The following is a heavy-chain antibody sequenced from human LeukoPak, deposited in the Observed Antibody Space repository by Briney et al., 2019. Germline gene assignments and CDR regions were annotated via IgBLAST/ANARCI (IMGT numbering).Heavy chain of an antibody. CDR1: GFTFSDYA. CDR2: ISGSGGST. Sequence: GGSLRLSCAASGFTFSDYAMTWVRQAPGKGLEWVSAISGSGGSTYYADSVKGRFTISRDNSKNTLYLQMNSLRAEDTAVYYCAKWRELLRGSDAFDIWGQGTMVTVSS. CDR3: AKWRELLRGSDAFDI. D-gene: IGHD1-26*01. V-gene: IGHV3-23*01. J-gene: IGHJ3*02.